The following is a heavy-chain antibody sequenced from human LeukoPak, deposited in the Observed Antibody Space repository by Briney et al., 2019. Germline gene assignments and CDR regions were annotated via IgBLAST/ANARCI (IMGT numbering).Heavy chain of an antibody. V-gene: IGHV3-11*01. Sequence: GGSLRLSCAASGFTFSDYYMSWIRQAPGKGLEWVSYISSSGSTIYYADSVKGRFTISRDNAKNSLYLQMNSLRAEDTAVYYCARVLHGVAARQYYFDYWGQGTLVTVSS. CDR1: GFTFSDYY. CDR2: ISSSGSTI. D-gene: IGHD6-6*01. CDR3: ARVLHGVAARQYYFDY. J-gene: IGHJ4*02.